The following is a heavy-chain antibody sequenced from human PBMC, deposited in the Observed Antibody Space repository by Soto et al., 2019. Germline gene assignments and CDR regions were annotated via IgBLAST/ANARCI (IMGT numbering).Heavy chain of an antibody. CDR3: ARYCSGGSCSHNWFDP. J-gene: IGHJ5*02. D-gene: IGHD2-15*01. CDR2: ISPYNGYT. V-gene: IGHV1-18*01. Sequence: ASVKVSCKASGYTFINYGISWVRQAPGQGLEWMGWISPYNGYTNYAQKFQGRVTMTTDTSTSTAYMELRSLRSDDTAVYHCARYCSGGSCSHNWFDPWGQGTLVTVS. CDR1: GYTFINYG.